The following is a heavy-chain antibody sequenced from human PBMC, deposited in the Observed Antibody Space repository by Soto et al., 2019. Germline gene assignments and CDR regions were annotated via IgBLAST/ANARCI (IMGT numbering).Heavy chain of an antibody. D-gene: IGHD2-15*01. Sequence: GGSLRLSCAASGFTFSSYAMSWVRQAPGKGLEWVSTISGSGDSTYYADSVRGRFTISRDNSKNTLYLQMNSLRAEDTAVYYCAKETLGYCSSGSCRNDYWGQGTLVTVSS. CDR1: GFTFSSYA. CDR3: AKETLGYCSSGSCRNDY. J-gene: IGHJ4*02. CDR2: ISGSGDST. V-gene: IGHV3-23*01.